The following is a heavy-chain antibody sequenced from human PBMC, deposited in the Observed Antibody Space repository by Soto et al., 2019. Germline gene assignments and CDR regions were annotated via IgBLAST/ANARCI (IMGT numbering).Heavy chain of an antibody. CDR3: AREDINASSFHS. Sequence: SETLSLTCSVSGGYISSGGNYWIWIRQHPGKGLEWIGFIYYTGHTKYNAALKSRASISGDMSENQFSLTLTSVTAADTAVYYSAREDINASSFHSWGPVKVVT. V-gene: IGHV4-31*03. D-gene: IGHD2-8*01. CDR1: GGYISSGGNY. CDR2: IYYTGHT. J-gene: IGHJ4*02.